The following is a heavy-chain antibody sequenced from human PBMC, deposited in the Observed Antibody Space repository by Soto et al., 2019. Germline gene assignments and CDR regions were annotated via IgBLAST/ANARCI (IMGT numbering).Heavy chain of an antibody. Sequence: ASVKVSCKASGYTFTDYVIIWVRQAPGQGLEWMGYFNGNNGNTHCAQKFQGRVTMTTDTSTNTAYMELRSLTCDDTAVYYCAREWCTSTSCYGVAYWGQGTLVPVS. CDR2: FNGNNGNT. J-gene: IGHJ4*02. D-gene: IGHD2-2*01. V-gene: IGHV1-18*01. CDR1: GYTFTDYV. CDR3: AREWCTSTSCYGVAY.